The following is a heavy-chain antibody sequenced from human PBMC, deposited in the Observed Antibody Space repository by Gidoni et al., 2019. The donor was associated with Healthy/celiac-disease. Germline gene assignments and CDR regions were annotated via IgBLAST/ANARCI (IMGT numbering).Heavy chain of an antibody. D-gene: IGHD3-3*01. CDR3: ARGALRRFAWGYYYMDV. CDR2: IYYSGST. J-gene: IGHJ6*03. CDR1: GGSLSRGGYY. Sequence: QVQLQESGPGLVKPSQTLSLTCTVSGGSLSRGGYYWSWIRQHPGKGLEWIGYIYYSGSTYYNPSLKSRVTISVDTSKNQFSLKLSSVTAADTAVYYCARGALRRFAWGYYYMDVWGKGTTVTVSS. V-gene: IGHV4-31*03.